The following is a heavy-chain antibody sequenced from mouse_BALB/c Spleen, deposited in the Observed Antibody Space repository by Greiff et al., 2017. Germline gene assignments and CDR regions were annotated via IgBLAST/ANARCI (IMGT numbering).Heavy chain of an antibody. Sequence: LQQPGSELVRPGASVKLSCKASGYTFTSYWMHWVKQRHGQGLEWIGNIYPGSGSTNYDEKFKSKGTLTVDTSSSTAYMHLSSLTSEDSAVYYCARSAMTTTEGFAYWVQGTLVTVSA. V-gene: IGHV1S22*01. CDR3: ARSAMTTTEGFAY. J-gene: IGHJ3*01. CDR1: GYTFTSYW. CDR2: IYPGSGST. D-gene: IGHD2-4*01.